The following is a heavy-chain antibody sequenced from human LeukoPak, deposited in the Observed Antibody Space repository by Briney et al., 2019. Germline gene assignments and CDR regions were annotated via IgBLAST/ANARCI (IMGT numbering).Heavy chain of an antibody. J-gene: IGHJ4*02. V-gene: IGHV1-69*01. CDR1: GGTFSSYA. D-gene: IGHD3-22*01. CDR3: ARGTPHYYDSSGYYDY. CDR2: IIPIFGTA. Sequence: SVKVSCKASGGTFSSYAISWVRQAPGQGLEWMEGIIPIFGTANYAQKFQGRVTITADESTSTAYMELSSLRSEDTAVYYCARGTPHYYDSSGYYDYWGQGTLVTVSS.